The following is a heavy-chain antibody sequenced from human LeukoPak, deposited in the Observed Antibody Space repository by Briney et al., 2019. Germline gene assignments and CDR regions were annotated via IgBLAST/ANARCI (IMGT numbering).Heavy chain of an antibody. CDR3: ARPSSGYYPLYDY. CDR2: ISYDGSNK. J-gene: IGHJ4*02. Sequence: PGRSLRLSCAASGFTFSGYAMHWVRQAPGKGLEWVAVISYDGSNKYYADSVKGRFTISRDNSKNTLYLQMNSLRGEDTAVYHCARPSSGYYPLYDYWGQGTLVTVSS. D-gene: IGHD3-22*01. CDR1: GFTFSGYA. V-gene: IGHV3-30-3*01.